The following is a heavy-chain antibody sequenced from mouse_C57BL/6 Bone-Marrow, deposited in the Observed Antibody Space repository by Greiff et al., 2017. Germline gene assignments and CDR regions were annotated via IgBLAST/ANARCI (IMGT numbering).Heavy chain of an antibody. CDR1: GYSFTGYY. CDR2: INPSTGGT. Sequence: VQLQQSGPELVKPGASVKISCKASGYSFTGYYMNWVKQSPEKSLEWIGEINPSTGGTTYNQKFKAEATLTVDKSSSTAYMQLKSLTSEDSAVYYCARERLRRYYYAMDYWGQGTSVTVSS. D-gene: IGHD2-4*01. CDR3: ARERLRRYYYAMDY. J-gene: IGHJ4*01. V-gene: IGHV1-42*01.